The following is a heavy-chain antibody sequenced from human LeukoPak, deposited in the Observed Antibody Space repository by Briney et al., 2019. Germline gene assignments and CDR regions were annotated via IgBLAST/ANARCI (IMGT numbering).Heavy chain of an antibody. V-gene: IGHV3-53*01. CDR3: AREGPYYYYYMDA. Sequence: GGSLRLSCAASGFTVSSNYMSWVRQAPGKGLEWVSVIYSGGSTYYADSVRGRFTISRDDSKNTLYLQMNSLRAEDTAVYYCAREGPYYYYYMDAWGKGTTVTVSS. CDR1: GFTVSSNY. J-gene: IGHJ6*03. CDR2: IYSGGST.